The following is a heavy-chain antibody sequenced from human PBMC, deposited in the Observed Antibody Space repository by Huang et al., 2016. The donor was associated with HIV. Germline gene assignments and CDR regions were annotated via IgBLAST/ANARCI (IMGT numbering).Heavy chain of an antibody. CDR1: GGGSSSYA. J-gene: IGHJ4*02. Sequence: QVQLVQSGAEVKKPGSSVKLSCQSSGGGSSSYAISWVRQARGQGLEWMGGSIHICGTTDYAPRFQGRVTITADESTNTAYIELSSLEYDDTALYYCARSGPRWGLATIWTLVYWGQGTLVTVSS. CDR3: ARSGPRWGLATIWTLVY. D-gene: IGHD5-12*01. V-gene: IGHV1-69*13. CDR2: SIHICGTT.